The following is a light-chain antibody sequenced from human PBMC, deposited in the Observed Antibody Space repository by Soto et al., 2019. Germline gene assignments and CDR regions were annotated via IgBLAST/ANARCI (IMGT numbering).Light chain of an antibody. CDR2: DVS. Sequence: QSVLTQPASVSGSPGQSITISCTGTSSDVGAYNYVSWYQQYPGKAPKLMIYDVSNRPSGVSNRFSGSKSGNTASLTISGLQSEDEADYYCSSYTSSTTLEFGGGTKLTVL. CDR1: SSDVGAYNY. J-gene: IGLJ2*01. V-gene: IGLV2-14*01. CDR3: SSYTSSTTLE.